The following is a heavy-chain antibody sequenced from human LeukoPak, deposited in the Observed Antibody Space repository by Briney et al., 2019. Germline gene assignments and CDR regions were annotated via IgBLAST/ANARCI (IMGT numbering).Heavy chain of an antibody. CDR3: ARVSSGRYYFDY. CDR1: GYTFGNFV. D-gene: IGHD1-26*01. J-gene: IGHJ4*02. CDR2: SNAGNGNT. V-gene: IGHV1-3*02. Sequence: ASVKVSCKASGYTFGNFVMHWERQAPGQRLEWMGWSNAGNGNTKYSQEFQGRVTITRDTSASTAYMELSSLRSDDTAVYYCARVSSGRYYFDYWGQGTLVTVSS.